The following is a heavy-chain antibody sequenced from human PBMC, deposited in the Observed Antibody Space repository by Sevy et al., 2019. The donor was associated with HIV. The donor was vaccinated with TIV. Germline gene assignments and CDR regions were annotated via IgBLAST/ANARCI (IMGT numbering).Heavy chain of an antibody. D-gene: IGHD1-26*01. CDR2: ISYDGRNNK. CDR1: GFTFSDYA. V-gene: IGHV3-30*04. CDR3: ARDRGELLSSAFDY. J-gene: IGHJ4*02. Sequence: GGSLRLSCAASGFTFSDYAMHWVHQAPGKGLEWVAVISYDGRNNKYNADSVKGRFTISRDNSKNTLYLQMNSLRAEDTAIYYCARDRGELLSSAFDYWGQGTLVTVSS.